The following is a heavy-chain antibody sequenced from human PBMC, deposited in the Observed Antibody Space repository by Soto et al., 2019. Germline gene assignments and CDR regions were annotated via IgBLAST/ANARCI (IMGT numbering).Heavy chain of an antibody. D-gene: IGHD4-17*01. Sequence: SETLSLTCAVYGGSFSGYYWSWIRQPPGKGLEWIGEINHSGSTNYNPSLKSRVTISVDTSKNQFSLKLSSVTAADTAVYYCARDDGDYYYYYYYGMDVWGQGTTVTVSS. V-gene: IGHV4-34*01. J-gene: IGHJ6*02. CDR1: GGSFSGYY. CDR2: INHSGST. CDR3: ARDDGDYYYYYYYGMDV.